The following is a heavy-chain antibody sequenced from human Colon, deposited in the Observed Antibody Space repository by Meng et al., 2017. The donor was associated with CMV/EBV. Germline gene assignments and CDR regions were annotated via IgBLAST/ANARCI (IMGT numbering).Heavy chain of an antibody. J-gene: IGHJ5*02. D-gene: IGHD5-18*01. V-gene: IGHV1-8*01. CDR2: IHPNSGDT. CDR1: GYGFTHYD. CDR3: VRANGYSYGFAPTSLDL. Sequence: GYGFTHYDVNWVRQAAGQGLEWMGWIHPNSGDTGYAQKFQGRVIMTRNISTSTAYMELSGLRFDDTAVYYCVRANGYSYGFAPTSLDLWGQGTLVTAPQ.